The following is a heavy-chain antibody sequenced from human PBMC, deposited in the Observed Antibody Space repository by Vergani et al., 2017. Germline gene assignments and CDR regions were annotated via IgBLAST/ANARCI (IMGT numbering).Heavy chain of an antibody. J-gene: IGHJ6*02. CDR1: GGTFSSYA. V-gene: IGHV1-69*12. CDR3: ARKAAPAPNYYNYTGMDV. CDR2: IIPIFGTA. D-gene: IGHD6-25*01. Sequence: QVQLVQSGAEVKKPGSSVKVSCKASGGTFSSYAISWVRQAPGQGLEWMGGIIPIFGTANYAQKFQGRVTITADESTSTAYMGLSSLRSEDTAVSYCARKAAPAPNYYNYTGMDVWGQGTTVTVS.